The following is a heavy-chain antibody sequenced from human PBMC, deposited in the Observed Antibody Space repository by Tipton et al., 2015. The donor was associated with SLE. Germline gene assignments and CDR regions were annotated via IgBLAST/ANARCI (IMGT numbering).Heavy chain of an antibody. J-gene: IGHJ6*02. D-gene: IGHD6-19*01. Sequence: TLSLTCTVSGGSISSSSYYWGWIRQPPGKGLGWIGSIYYSGSTYYNPSPKSRVTISVDTSKNQFSLKLSSVTAADTAVYYCARAAGSDYYGMDVWGQGTTVTVSS. V-gene: IGHV4-39*01. CDR3: ARAAGSDYYGMDV. CDR1: GGSISSSSYY. CDR2: IYYSGST.